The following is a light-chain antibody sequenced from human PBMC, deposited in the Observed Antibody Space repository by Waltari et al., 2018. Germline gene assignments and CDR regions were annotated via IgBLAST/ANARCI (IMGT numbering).Light chain of an antibody. Sequence: QSALTQPASVSGSPGQAITIPCTGTSSDVGRYNLVSWYQQHPGKAPKLMTYEGSKRPSRVSNRFSGSKSGNTASLTISGLQAEDEADYYCCSYAGGSTYVFGTGTKVTVL. V-gene: IGLV2-23*01. CDR1: SSDVGRYNL. CDR3: CSYAGGSTYV. CDR2: EGS. J-gene: IGLJ1*01.